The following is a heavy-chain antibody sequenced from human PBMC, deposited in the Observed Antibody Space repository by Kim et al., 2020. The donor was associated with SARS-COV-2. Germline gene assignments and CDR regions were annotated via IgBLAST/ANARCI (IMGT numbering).Heavy chain of an antibody. Sequence: SETLSLTCAVSGGSISSSNWWSWVRQPPGKGLEWIGEIYHSGSTNYNPSLKSRVTISVDKSKNQFSLKLSSVTAADTAVYYCARATTYCSSTSCSPDTLYYYYGMDVWGQGTTVTVSS. CDR2: IYHSGST. V-gene: IGHV4-4*02. J-gene: IGHJ6*02. CDR3: ARATTYCSSTSCSPDTLYYYYGMDV. D-gene: IGHD2-2*01. CDR1: GGSISSSNW.